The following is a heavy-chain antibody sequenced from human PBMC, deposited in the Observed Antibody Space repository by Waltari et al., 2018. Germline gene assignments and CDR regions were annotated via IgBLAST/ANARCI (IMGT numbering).Heavy chain of an antibody. Sequence: QVQLQESGPGLVKPSETLSLPCAVSGYSISSGYYWGWLRQPPGKGLEWIGSIYHSGSTYYNPSLKSRVTISVDTSKNQFSLKLSSVTAADTAVYYCARLVGATNSYWYFDLWGRGTLVTVSS. CDR3: ARLVGATNSYWYFDL. V-gene: IGHV4-38-2*01. J-gene: IGHJ2*01. CDR2: IYHSGST. CDR1: GYSISSGYY. D-gene: IGHD1-26*01.